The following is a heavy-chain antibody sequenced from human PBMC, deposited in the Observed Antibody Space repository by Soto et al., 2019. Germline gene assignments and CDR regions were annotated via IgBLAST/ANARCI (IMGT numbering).Heavy chain of an antibody. CDR2: IFYTGAT. Sequence: SQTLSLTCAVSGDSISSRSHYWNWIRRVPGKGLEFIGYIFYTGATYYNPSLRGRISMSVDTSKNQFSLTLRSVTAADTAIYYCAREGRHSGGMQESWFDPWGQGTQVTVSS. CDR3: AREGRHSGGMQESWFDP. D-gene: IGHD3-10*01. J-gene: IGHJ5*02. V-gene: IGHV4-31*02. CDR1: GDSISSRSHY.